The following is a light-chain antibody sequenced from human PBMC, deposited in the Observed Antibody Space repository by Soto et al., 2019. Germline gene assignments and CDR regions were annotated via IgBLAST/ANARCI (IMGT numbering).Light chain of an antibody. V-gene: IGKV3-15*01. CDR3: QQYDNWWA. CDR1: QSISSS. J-gene: IGKJ1*01. CDR2: GAS. Sequence: EIVMTQYPATLSVSPGERATLSCRASQSISSSLAWYQQKSGQAPTLLIYGASTRATGVPARFSGSGSGTDFTLTISSPQSEDFAVYYCQQYDNWWAFGHGTKVELK.